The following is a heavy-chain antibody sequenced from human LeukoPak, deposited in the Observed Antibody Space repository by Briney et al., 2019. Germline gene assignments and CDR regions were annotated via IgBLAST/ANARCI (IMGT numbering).Heavy chain of an antibody. D-gene: IGHD3-22*01. CDR3: ARDQYYDSSGYYYVNAFDI. CDR1: GGSISSSSYY. J-gene: IGHJ3*02. CDR2: IYHSGST. V-gene: IGHV4-39*07. Sequence: PSETLSLTCTVSGGSISSSSYYWGWIRQPPGKGLEWIGRIYHSGSTYYNPSLKSRVTISVDTSRNQFSLKLSSVTAADTAVYYCARDQYYDSSGYYYVNAFDIWGQGTMVTVSS.